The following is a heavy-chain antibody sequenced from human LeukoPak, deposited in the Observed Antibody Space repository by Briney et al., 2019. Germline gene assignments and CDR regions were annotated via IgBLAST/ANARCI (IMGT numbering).Heavy chain of an antibody. V-gene: IGHV3-74*01. Sequence: GGSLRLSCAASGFTFSSYWMHWVRHAPGKGQVWVSRISSDGTSTSYADSVKGRFTISRANAKNTLYLQMNSLRAEDTAVYYCAGGYRYFHHWGQGTLVTVFS. J-gene: IGHJ1*01. CDR3: AGGYRYFHH. CDR1: GFTFSSYW. CDR2: ISSDGTST. D-gene: IGHD3-16*01.